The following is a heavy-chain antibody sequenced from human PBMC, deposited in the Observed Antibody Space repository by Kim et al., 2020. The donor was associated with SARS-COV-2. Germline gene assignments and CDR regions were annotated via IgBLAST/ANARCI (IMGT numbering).Heavy chain of an antibody. D-gene: IGHD3-9*01. J-gene: IGHJ4*02. Sequence: YANFGGGRFTIARDNIKNSLYLQMNSLRTEDTALYYCARYIGNIVTATGDFWGQGTLVTVSS. CDR3: ARYIGNIVTATGDF. V-gene: IGHV3-43*01.